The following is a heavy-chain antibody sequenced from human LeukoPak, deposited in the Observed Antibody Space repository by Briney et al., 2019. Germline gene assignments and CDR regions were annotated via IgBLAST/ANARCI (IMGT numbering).Heavy chain of an antibody. V-gene: IGHV4-39*01. J-gene: IGHJ4*02. CDR3: ARLLRGYNFVYDFRSIAY. Sequence: SETLSLTCTSGGSISSSSYYWGWIRQPPGKGLEWIGTIYYSGSTYYNPSLNSRVTMSVDTSKNPFSLKLTPVTDADTALYYCARLLRGYNFVYDFRSIAYGGRGTLVTVPS. D-gene: IGHD5-18*01. CDR1: GGSISSSSYY. CDR2: IYYSGST.